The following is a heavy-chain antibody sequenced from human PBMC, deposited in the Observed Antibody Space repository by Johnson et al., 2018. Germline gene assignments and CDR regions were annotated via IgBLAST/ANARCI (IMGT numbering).Heavy chain of an antibody. CDR2: ISYDGSNK. V-gene: IGHV3-30*18. Sequence: VQLLETGGGVVQPGRSLRLSCAASGFTFSSYGMHWVRQAPGKGLEWVAVISYDGSNKYYADSVKGRFNISRDNSKNTGYLQMNSLRAEDTAVYYCAKWGFYYYYMEVWGKGTTVTVSS. CDR3: AKWGFYYYYMEV. CDR1: GFTFSSYG. J-gene: IGHJ6*03. D-gene: IGHD3-16*01.